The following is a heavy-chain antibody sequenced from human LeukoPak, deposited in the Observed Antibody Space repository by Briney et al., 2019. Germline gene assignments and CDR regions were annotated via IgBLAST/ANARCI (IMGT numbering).Heavy chain of an antibody. J-gene: IGHJ4*02. Sequence: GSLRLSCAASGFTFSSYAMSWVRQAPGKGLEWVSAISGSGGSTYYADSVKGRFTISRDNSKNTLYLQMNSLRAEDTAVYYCARGVCSGGSCYFDYWGQGTLVTVSS. CDR3: ARGVCSGGSCYFDY. D-gene: IGHD2-15*01. CDR2: ISGSGGST. CDR1: GFTFSSYA. V-gene: IGHV3-23*01.